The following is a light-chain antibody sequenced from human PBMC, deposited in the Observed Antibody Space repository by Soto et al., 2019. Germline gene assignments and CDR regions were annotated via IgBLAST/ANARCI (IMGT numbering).Light chain of an antibody. CDR2: EVI. Sequence: QSALTQPASVSGSPGQSITISCTGTRSDVGSYDYVSWYQQYPGKAPKLIIYEVINRPSGVSNRFSGSKSGNTASLTISGLLAEDEADYYCSSYTGTNWLFGGGTKLTVL. V-gene: IGLV2-14*01. J-gene: IGLJ3*02. CDR1: RSDVGSYDY. CDR3: SSYTGTNWL.